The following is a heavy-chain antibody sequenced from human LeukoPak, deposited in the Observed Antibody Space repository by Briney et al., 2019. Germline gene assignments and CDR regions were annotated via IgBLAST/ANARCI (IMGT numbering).Heavy chain of an antibody. V-gene: IGHV3-73*01. CDR1: GFTFSGSA. D-gene: IGHD4/OR15-4a*01. Sequence: GGSLRLSCAASGFTFSGSAMHWVRQASGKGLEWVGRIRSKTNNYATAYAASVKDRFTISRDNSKNTLYLQMNSLRAEDTAVYYCARLKDPYYYMDVWGKGTTVTISS. CDR3: ARLKDPYYYMDV. CDR2: IRSKTNNYAT. J-gene: IGHJ6*03.